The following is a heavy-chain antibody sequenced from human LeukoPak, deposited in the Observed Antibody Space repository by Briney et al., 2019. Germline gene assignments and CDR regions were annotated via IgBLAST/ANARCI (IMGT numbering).Heavy chain of an antibody. Sequence: GESLRISCKGSGYSFTSYWISWVRQMPGKGLEWMGRIDPSDSYTNYSPSFQGHVTLSADKSISTAYLQWSSLKASDTAMYYCARHSSGGTYYYYGMDVWGKGTTVTVSS. V-gene: IGHV5-10-1*01. CDR2: IDPSDSYT. CDR1: GYSFTSYW. J-gene: IGHJ6*04. D-gene: IGHD2-15*01. CDR3: ARHSSGGTYYYYGMDV.